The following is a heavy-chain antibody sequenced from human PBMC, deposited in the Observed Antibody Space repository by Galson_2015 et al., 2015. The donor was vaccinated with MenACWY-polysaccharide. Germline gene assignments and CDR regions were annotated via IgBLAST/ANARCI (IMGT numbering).Heavy chain of an antibody. CDR1: GGTFSNFA. CDR3: ARGRRRGVPASQSDAFDI. D-gene: IGHD3-10*01. J-gene: IGHJ3*02. Sequence: SVKVSCKASGGTFSNFAVSWVRQAPGQGLEWMGGIIPVFGTTDYVQKFQGRVTFTADESTNTAYMYLTNLRSDDTALYYCARGRRRGVPASQSDAFDIWGQGTMVTVSS. V-gene: IGHV1-69*13. CDR2: IIPVFGTT.